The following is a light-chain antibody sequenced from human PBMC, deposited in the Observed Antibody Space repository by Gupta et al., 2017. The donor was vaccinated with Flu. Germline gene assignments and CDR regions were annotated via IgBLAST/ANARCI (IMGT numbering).Light chain of an antibody. Sequence: DIQMTQSPPSLSASVGDRVTITCRASRSVRFSLNWFQHKPGKAPKLLIYGASRLQSGVPSRFSGGGSGADFTLTISSLQPEVFATYYCQQSYSTLYTFGQGTKLEVK. CDR1: RSVRFS. J-gene: IGKJ2*01. CDR2: GAS. CDR3: QQSYSTLYT. V-gene: IGKV1-39*01.